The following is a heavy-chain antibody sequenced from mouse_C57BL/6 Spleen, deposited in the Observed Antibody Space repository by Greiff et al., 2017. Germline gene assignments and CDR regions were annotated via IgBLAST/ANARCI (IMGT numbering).Heavy chain of an antibody. CDR3: ASQLNY. J-gene: IGHJ3*01. CDR1: GYTFTDYY. V-gene: IGHV1-26*01. D-gene: IGHD3-1*01. Sequence: VQLQQSGPELVKPGASVKISCKASGYTFTDYYMNWVKQSHGKSLEWIGDINPNNGGTSYNQKFKGKATLTVDKSSSTAYMELRSLTSEDSAVYYCASQLNYWGQGTLVTVSA. CDR2: INPNNGGT.